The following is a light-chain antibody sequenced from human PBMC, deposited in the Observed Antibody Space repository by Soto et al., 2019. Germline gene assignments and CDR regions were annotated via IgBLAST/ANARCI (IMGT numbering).Light chain of an antibody. CDR1: SSDVGGYNF. CDR2: EVT. J-gene: IGLJ2*01. Sequence: QSALTQPPSASGSPGQSVTISCTGTSSDVGGYNFVSWYQQYPGKAHKLMINEVTKRPSGVPDRFSGSKSGNTASLTVSGLQTEDEADYYCSSYAGSNNLVFGGGTKLTVL. V-gene: IGLV2-8*01. CDR3: SSYAGSNNLV.